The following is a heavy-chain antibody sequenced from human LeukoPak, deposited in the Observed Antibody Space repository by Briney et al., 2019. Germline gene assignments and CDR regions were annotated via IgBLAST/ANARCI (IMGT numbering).Heavy chain of an antibody. D-gene: IGHD6-25*01. V-gene: IGHV4-61*02. Sequence: SETLSLTCNVSGDSISSGSYYWSWIRQPAGKGLEWIGRIYSSGNTNYNPSLESRVTISVDTSTNQISLKLSSVTAADTAVYYCARGGGAYSSVTSNNYYYYMDVWGKGTTVTVSS. CDR1: GDSISSGSYY. CDR3: ARGGGAYSSVTSNNYYYYMDV. J-gene: IGHJ6*03. CDR2: IYSSGNT.